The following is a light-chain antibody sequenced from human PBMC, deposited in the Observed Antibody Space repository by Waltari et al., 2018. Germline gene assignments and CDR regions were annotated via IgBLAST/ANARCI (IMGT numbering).Light chain of an antibody. V-gene: IGLV2-14*03. CDR3: SSYTSVNTR. CDR1: SSDVDGFNF. Sequence: QSALTQPASMSGSPGQSITISCTGTSSDVDGFNFVSWYQQYPGKAPKLIIYDVANRPSGVSHRFSGSSAGNTASLTISGLQAEDEAEYYCSSYTSVNTRFGGGTKLTVL. CDR2: DVA. J-gene: IGLJ2*01.